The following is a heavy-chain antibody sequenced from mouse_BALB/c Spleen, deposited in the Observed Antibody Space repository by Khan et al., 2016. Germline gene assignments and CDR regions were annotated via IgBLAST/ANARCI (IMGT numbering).Heavy chain of an antibody. D-gene: IGHD1-1*01. CDR1: GYTFTDYE. J-gene: IGHJ1*01. V-gene: IGHV1-15*01. CDR2: IHPGIGGT. Sequence: QVRLQQSGAELVRPGTSVKLSCKALGYTFTDYEMHWVKQTPVRGLEWIGAIHPGIGGTAYNQNFRGRAILTADKSSSTAYMELSSLTPEDSAVYSCIRSFWDYYGSTWYFGVWGAGTTVTVSS. CDR3: IRSFWDYYGSTWYFGV.